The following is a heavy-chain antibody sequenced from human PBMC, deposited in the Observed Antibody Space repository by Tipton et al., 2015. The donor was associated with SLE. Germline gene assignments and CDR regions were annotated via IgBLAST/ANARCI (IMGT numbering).Heavy chain of an antibody. CDR2: IYYSGST. D-gene: IGHD5-12*01. CDR3: ARRQWLRPFDY. V-gene: IGHV4-31*03. CDR1: GGSISSGGYY. Sequence: TLSLTCTVSGGSISSGGYYWSWIRQHPGKGLEWIGYIYYSGSTYYNPSLKSRVTISVDTSKNQFSLKLSSVTAADTAVYYCARRQWLRPFDYWGQGTLVTVSS. J-gene: IGHJ4*02.